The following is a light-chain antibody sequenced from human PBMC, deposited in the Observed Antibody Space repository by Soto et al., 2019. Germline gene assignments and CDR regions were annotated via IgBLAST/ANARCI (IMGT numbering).Light chain of an antibody. CDR2: DVY. V-gene: IGLV2-14*01. CDR1: SSGGGRYMY. CDR3: TSYTSTSTPYV. J-gene: IGLJ1*01. Sequence: SVLTQPASVSGSPGQSIPISFAGTSSGGGRYMYVSWYQPPPGKAPKLIIYDVYNRPSGVSNRFSGSKSGNTASLTISGLQAEDEAAYYCTSYTSTSTPYVFGGGTKVTVL.